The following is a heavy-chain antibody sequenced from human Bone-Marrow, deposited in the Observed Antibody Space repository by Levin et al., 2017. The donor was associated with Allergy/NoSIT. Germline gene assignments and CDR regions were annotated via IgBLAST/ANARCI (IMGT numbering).Heavy chain of an antibody. Sequence: SCAASGFTVSSNYMSWVRQAPGKGPEWVSVIYSGGSTYYADPVKGRFTIPRDNSKNTLYLQMNSLRAEDTAVYYCARGWFGELLSHWGQGTLVTVSS. V-gene: IGHV3-53*01. CDR1: GFTVSSNY. D-gene: IGHD3-10*01. J-gene: IGHJ4*02. CDR3: ARGWFGELLSH. CDR2: IYSGGST.